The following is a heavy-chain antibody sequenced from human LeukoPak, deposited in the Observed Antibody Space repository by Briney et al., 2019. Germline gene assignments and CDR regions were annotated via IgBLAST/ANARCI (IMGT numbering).Heavy chain of an antibody. CDR2: FDREDGET. V-gene: IGHV1-24*01. J-gene: IGHJ6*04. Sequence: ASVKVSCKASGYTLTELSMHWVRQAPGKGLEWMGGFDREDGETIYAQKFQGRVTMTEDTSTDTAYMELSSLRSEDTAVYYCASFYGSGSYSYYGMDVWGKGTTVTVSS. CDR1: GYTLTELS. CDR3: ASFYGSGSYSYYGMDV. D-gene: IGHD3-10*01.